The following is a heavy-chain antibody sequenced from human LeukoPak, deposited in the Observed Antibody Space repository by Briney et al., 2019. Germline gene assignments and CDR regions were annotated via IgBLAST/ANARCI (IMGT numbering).Heavy chain of an antibody. Sequence: GGSLRLSCAASGFTFSSYCMHWVRQAPGKGLVWVSCISSDETSTSYADSVKGRFTISRGNAQKTLYLQMDSLRAEDTAVYYCATSTYCSGGSCYSRTFQYWGQGTLVTVSS. CDR2: ISSDETST. CDR3: ATSTYCSGGSCYSRTFQY. D-gene: IGHD2-15*01. CDR1: GFTFSSYC. V-gene: IGHV3-74*01. J-gene: IGHJ4*01.